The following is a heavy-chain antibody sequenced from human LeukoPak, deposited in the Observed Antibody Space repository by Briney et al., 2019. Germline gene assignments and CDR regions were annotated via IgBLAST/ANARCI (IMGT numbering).Heavy chain of an antibody. V-gene: IGHV1-3*01. CDR2: INAGNGNT. CDR1: GYTFTSYA. J-gene: IGHJ6*02. D-gene: IGHD3-10*01. CDR3: ATVPRFGELLGYYYYGMDV. Sequence: ASVKVSCKASGYTFTSYAMHWVRQAPGQRLEWMGWINAGNGNTKYSQKFQGRVTMTEDTSTDTAYMELSSLRSEDTAVYYCATVPRFGELLGYYYYGMDVWGQGTTVTVSS.